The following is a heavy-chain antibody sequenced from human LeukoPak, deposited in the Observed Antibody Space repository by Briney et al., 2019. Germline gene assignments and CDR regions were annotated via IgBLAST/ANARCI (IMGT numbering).Heavy chain of an antibody. CDR3: ARAEVPAAIKSGAFDI. J-gene: IGHJ3*02. CDR2: IWDDGSNK. CDR1: GFTFSSYG. D-gene: IGHD2-2*01. Sequence: PGGSLRLSCAASGFTFSSYGMHWVRQAPGKGLEWVAVIWDDGSNKYYADSVKGRFTIPRDNSKSTLYLQMNSLRAEDTAVYYCARAEVPAAIKSGAFDIWGQGTMVTVSS. V-gene: IGHV3-33*01.